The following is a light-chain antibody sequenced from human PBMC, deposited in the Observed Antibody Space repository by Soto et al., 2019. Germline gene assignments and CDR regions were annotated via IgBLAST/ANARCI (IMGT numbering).Light chain of an antibody. CDR2: EGS. V-gene: IGLV2-23*01. CDR3: CSYAGSRGLV. Sequence: QSALTQPASVSGSPGQSITISCTGTSSDVGSYNLVSWYQQHPGKAPKLMIYEGSKRPSGVSNRFSGSKSGNTASLTISGLQAGDEADYYCCSYAGSRGLVFGGGTKLTVL. J-gene: IGLJ2*01. CDR1: SSDVGSYNL.